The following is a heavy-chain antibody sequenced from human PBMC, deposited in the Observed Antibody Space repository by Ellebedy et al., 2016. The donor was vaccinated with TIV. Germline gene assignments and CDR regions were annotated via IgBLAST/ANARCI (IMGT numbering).Heavy chain of an antibody. J-gene: IGHJ4*02. CDR2: IYTSGNT. CDR3: ARDEWELPHDY. V-gene: IGHV4-61*02. D-gene: IGHD1-26*01. CDR1: GGSISSGSYY. Sequence: SETLSLXXTVSGGSISSGSYYWSWIRQPAGKGLEWIGRIYTSGNTNYNPSLKSRVTISVDTSKNQFSLKLSSVTAADTAVYYCARDEWELPHDYWGQGTLVTVSS.